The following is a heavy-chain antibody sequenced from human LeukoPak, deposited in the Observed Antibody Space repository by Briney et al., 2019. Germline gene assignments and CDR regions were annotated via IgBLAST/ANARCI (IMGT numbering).Heavy chain of an antibody. V-gene: IGHV3-23*01. J-gene: IGHJ4*02. Sequence: GGSLRLSCAASGFTFSSYAMSWVRQAPGKGLEWVSAISGSGGSTYYADSVKGRFTISRDNSKNTLYLQMNSLRAEDTAVYYCAKDQRVRKGEIAAAGLDYWGQGTLVTVSS. CDR3: AKDQRVRKGEIAAAGLDY. CDR1: GFTFSSYA. D-gene: IGHD6-13*01. CDR2: ISGSGGST.